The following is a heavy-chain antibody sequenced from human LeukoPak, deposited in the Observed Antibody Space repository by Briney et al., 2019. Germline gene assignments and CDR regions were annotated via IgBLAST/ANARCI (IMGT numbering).Heavy chain of an antibody. Sequence: ASVKVSCKASGYTFTSYGISWGRQAPGQGLEWMGWISAYNGNTNYAQKLQGRVTMTTDTSTSTAYMELRSLRSDDTAVYYCARLDSIVVVPAARRYYYMDVWGKGTTVTVSS. D-gene: IGHD2-2*01. V-gene: IGHV1-18*01. CDR3: ARLDSIVVVPAARRYYYMDV. CDR2: ISAYNGNT. CDR1: GYTFTSYG. J-gene: IGHJ6*03.